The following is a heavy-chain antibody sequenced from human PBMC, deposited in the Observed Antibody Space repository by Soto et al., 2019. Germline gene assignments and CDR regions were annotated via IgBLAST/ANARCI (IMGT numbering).Heavy chain of an antibody. Sequence: QVQLVQSGAEVKKPGASVKVSCKASGYTFTSYYMHWVRQAPGQGLEWMGIINPSGGSTSYAQRLQGRVTMPRDPSTSTVYMELSSLRSEDTAVYYCARKGGFGELLLFYWGQGTLVTVSS. D-gene: IGHD3-10*01. J-gene: IGHJ4*02. CDR1: GYTFTSYY. V-gene: IGHV1-46*03. CDR2: INPSGGST. CDR3: ARKGGFGELLLFY.